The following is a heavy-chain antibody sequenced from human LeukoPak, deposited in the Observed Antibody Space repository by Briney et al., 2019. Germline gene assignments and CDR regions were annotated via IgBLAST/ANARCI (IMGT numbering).Heavy chain of an antibody. CDR3: ARDHGDYGDSGYYFDY. D-gene: IGHD4-17*01. Sequence: SGTLSLTCAVSGGSISSSNWWSWVRQPPGKGLEWIGEIYHSGSTNYNPSLKSRATISLDKSKNQFSLKLTSVTAADTAVYYCARDHGDYGDSGYYFDYWGQGTLVTVSS. CDR2: IYHSGST. J-gene: IGHJ4*02. CDR1: GGSISSSNW. V-gene: IGHV4-4*02.